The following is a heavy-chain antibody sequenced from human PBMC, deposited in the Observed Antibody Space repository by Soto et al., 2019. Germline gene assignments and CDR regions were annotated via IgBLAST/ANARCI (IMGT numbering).Heavy chain of an antibody. CDR2: LNSDGTSA. Sequence: GGSLRLSCAGSGFTFSGNWMHWVRQDPGKGLVWVSRLNSDGTSANYADAVKGRFTISRDNAKNTLFLQMNSLTAEDTALYYCAREPSGWFGFDYWGQGTLVTVSS. D-gene: IGHD6-19*01. J-gene: IGHJ4*02. CDR1: GFTFSGNW. CDR3: AREPSGWFGFDY. V-gene: IGHV3-74*01.